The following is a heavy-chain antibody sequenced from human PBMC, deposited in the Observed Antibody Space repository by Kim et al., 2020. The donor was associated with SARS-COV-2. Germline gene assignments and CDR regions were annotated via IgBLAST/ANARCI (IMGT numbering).Heavy chain of an antibody. CDR1: GYSFTSYW. J-gene: IGHJ6*02. V-gene: IGHV5-51*01. D-gene: IGHD2-15*01. CDR2: IYPGDSDT. CDR3: ARLLGCSGGSCYLDPYYYYGMDV. Sequence: GESLKISCKGSGYSFTSYWIGWVRQMPGKGLEWMGIIYPGDSDTRYSPSFQGQVTISADKSISTAYLQWSSLKASDTAMYYCARLLGCSGGSCYLDPYYYYGMDVWGQGTTVTVSS.